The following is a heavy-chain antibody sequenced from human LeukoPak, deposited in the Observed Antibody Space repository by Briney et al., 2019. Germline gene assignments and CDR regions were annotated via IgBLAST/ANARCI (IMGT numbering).Heavy chain of an antibody. D-gene: IGHD6-19*01. Sequence: GGSLRLSCSASGFNFSTYWMNWVRQAPGKGLEWVANMNQDGSEKYYVDSVKGRFTSSRDNAKNSLYLQMNSLRADDTAVYYCARDRLVAVAGYYLYHGTDVWGQGTTVTVSS. CDR3: ARDRLVAVAGYYLYHGTDV. CDR2: MNQDGSEK. V-gene: IGHV3-7*03. J-gene: IGHJ6*02. CDR1: GFNFSTYW.